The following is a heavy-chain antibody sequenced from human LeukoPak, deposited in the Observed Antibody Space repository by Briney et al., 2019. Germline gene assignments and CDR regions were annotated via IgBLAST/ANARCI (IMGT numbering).Heavy chain of an antibody. J-gene: IGHJ2*01. V-gene: IGHV3-23*01. CDR1: GFTFSTYG. D-gene: IGHD4-17*01. CDR3: AKAPPGDYPYWYFDL. CDR2: IGGSGQNT. Sequence: GSLRLSCVASGFTFSTYGMGWVRQAPGKGLEWVSSIGGSGQNTHHADSVKGRFTVSRDNSKNTLYLQMSSLRAEDTAVYYCAKAPPGDYPYWYFDLWGRGTLVTGSS.